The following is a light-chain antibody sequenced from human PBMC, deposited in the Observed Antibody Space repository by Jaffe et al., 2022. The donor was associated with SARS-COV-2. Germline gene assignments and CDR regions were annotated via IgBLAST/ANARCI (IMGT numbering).Light chain of an antibody. Sequence: QSALTQPASVSGSPGQSITISCTGTSSDVGGYNYVSWYQQHPGKAPKVMIYEVSNRPSGVPDRFSGSKSGNMASLTISGLQAEDEADYYCSSYTGSTTPYVFGSGTKVTVL. CDR3: SSYTGSTTPYV. J-gene: IGLJ1*01. CDR2: EVS. V-gene: IGLV2-14*01. CDR1: SSDVGGYNY.